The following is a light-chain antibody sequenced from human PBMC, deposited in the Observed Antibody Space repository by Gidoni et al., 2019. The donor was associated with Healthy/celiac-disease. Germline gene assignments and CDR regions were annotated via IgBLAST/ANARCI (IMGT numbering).Light chain of an antibody. Sequence: EIVLTQSPGTLSLSPGERATLSCRASQSVSSSYLAWYQQKPGQAPRLLIYGASIRATGIPDRFSGSGSGTDFTLTISRLEPEDFAVYYCQQYGSSLWTFGQGIKVEIK. J-gene: IGKJ1*01. CDR3: QQYGSSLWT. V-gene: IGKV3-20*01. CDR2: GAS. CDR1: QSVSSSY.